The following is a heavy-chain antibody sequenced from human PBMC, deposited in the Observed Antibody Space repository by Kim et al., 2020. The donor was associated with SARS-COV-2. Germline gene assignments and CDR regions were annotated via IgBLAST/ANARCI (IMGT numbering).Heavy chain of an antibody. Sequence: TCYARNFQGRFTVTRETSTTTSYMELSSLRPEDTAVYFCARGYLRGCDNWGQGTLVTVSS. D-gene: IGHD5-18*01. CDR2: T. J-gene: IGHJ4*02. V-gene: IGHV1-46*01. CDR3: ARGYLRGCDN.